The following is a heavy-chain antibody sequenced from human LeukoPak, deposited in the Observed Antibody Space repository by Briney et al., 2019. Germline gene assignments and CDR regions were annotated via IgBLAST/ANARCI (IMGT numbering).Heavy chain of an antibody. V-gene: IGHV3-48*03. CDR3: ASDFNLDY. J-gene: IGHJ4*02. CDR1: GFTFSSYE. Sequence: PGGSLRLSCAASGFTFSSYEMNWVRQAPGKVLEWVSYISSIGSTIYYADSVKGRFTISRDNAKNSLYLQMNSLRAEDTAAYYCASDFNLDYWGQGTLVTVSS. CDR2: ISSIGSTI.